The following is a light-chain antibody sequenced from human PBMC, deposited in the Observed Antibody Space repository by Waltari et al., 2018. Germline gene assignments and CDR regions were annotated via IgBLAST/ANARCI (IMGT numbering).Light chain of an antibody. V-gene: IGKV2-30*02. CDR1: ERLVHMSHGNPY. J-gene: IGKJ2*01. CDR2: KVS. Sequence: DVVLTKSPLSLPVTLGQPAAVSCQSSERLVHMSHGNPYLNWFQQRPGQSPRHLIYKVSNRESGVPDRISGSGSGTNFTLEISRVEAEDVAIYYCMQGTRWPYTFGQGTKLEIK. CDR3: MQGTRWPYT.